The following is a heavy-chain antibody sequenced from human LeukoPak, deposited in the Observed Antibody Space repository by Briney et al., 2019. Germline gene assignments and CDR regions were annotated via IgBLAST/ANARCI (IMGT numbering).Heavy chain of an antibody. D-gene: IGHD3-10*02. Sequence: GGSLRLSCAASGFTFSSYSMNWVRQAPGKGLEWVSSISSSSSYIYYADSVRGRFTISGDNAKSLMYLQMDSLRAEDTAIYFCARTYPMFGYAGDYWGQGTVVTVSS. J-gene: IGHJ4*02. CDR1: GFTFSSYS. CDR3: ARTYPMFGYAGDY. CDR2: ISSSSSYI. V-gene: IGHV3-21*06.